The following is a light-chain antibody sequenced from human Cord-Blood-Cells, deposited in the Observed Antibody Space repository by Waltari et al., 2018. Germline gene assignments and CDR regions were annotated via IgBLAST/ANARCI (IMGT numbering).Light chain of an antibody. J-gene: IGLJ2*01. CDR1: KSGDKY. CDR2: QDS. V-gene: IGLV3-1*01. Sequence: SYELTQPPSVSVSPGQTASITCSGDKSGDKYACWYQQKPGQSPVLVIYQDSKRPSGIPRRFSGSNSGNTATLTISGTQAMDEADYYCQAWDSSTAVFGGGTKLTVL. CDR3: QAWDSSTAV.